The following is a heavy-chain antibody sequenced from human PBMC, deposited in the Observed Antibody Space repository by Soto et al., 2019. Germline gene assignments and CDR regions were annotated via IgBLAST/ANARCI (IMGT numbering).Heavy chain of an antibody. V-gene: IGHV3-30-3*01. Sequence: QVQLVESGGGVVQPGRSLRLSCAASGFTFSSYAMHWVRQAPGKGLEWVAVISYDGSNKYYADSVKGRFTISRDNSKSTLYLQMNSLRAEDTAVYYCARDPDAAGGIAYWGQGTLVTVSS. D-gene: IGHD3-10*01. CDR1: GFTFSSYA. CDR2: ISYDGSNK. J-gene: IGHJ4*02. CDR3: ARDPDAAGGIAY.